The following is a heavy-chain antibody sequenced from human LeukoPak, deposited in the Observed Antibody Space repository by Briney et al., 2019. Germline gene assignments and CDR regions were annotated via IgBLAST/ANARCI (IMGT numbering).Heavy chain of an antibody. D-gene: IGHD3-3*01. CDR3: ARDSRGTYDFWSGYYERWFDP. V-gene: IGHV1-18*01. J-gene: IGHJ5*02. CDR1: GYTFTSYG. CDR2: ISAYNGNT. Sequence: ASVKVSCKASGYTFTSYGISWVRQAPGQGLEWMGWISAYNGNTNYAQKLQGRVTMTTDTSTSTAYMELRSLRSDDTAVYYCARDSRGTYDFWSGYYERWFDPWGQGTLVTVSS.